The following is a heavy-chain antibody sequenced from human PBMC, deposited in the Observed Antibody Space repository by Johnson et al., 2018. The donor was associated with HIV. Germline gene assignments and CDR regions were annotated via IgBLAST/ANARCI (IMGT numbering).Heavy chain of an antibody. CDR3: ATLTVRSRAFDL. J-gene: IGHJ3*01. Sequence: VESGGGLVQPGRSLRLSCAASGFTFDDYALHWIRQAPGKGLEWVSGISWNGANRGYADSVKGRFTVSRDNAKRSLYLQLSNLRAEDTALYYCATLTVRSRAFDLWGQGTLVTVSS. CDR2: ISWNGANR. V-gene: IGHV3-9*01. D-gene: IGHD4-17*01. CDR1: GFTFDDYA.